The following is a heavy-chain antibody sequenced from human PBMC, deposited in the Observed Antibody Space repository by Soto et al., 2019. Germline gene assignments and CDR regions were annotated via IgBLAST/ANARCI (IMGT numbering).Heavy chain of an antibody. CDR1: GGSISSSAW. Sequence: QVQLQESGPGLVKPSGTLSLTCAVSGGSISSSAWWSWVRQPPGKGLEWIADIYHSGSTNYNPSLKSRVNISVDKSKNQFSLKLSSVTAADTAVYYWARGNQAVWFGDIDWGLGTLVTVSS. CDR3: ARGNQAVWFGDID. CDR2: IYHSGST. D-gene: IGHD3-10*01. V-gene: IGHV4-4*02. J-gene: IGHJ4*02.